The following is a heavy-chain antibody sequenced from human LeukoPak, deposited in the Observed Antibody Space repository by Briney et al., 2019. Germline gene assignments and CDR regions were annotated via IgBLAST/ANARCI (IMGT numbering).Heavy chain of an antibody. CDR3: AKGSGSSDY. CDR2: ISWDGDVT. J-gene: IGHJ4*02. V-gene: IGHV3-43*01. CDR1: GFTFHDHT. Sequence: PGGSLRLSCAASGFTFHDHTMHWVRQGPGKRLEWVALISWDGDVTYYADSVKGRFTISRDNSRNSLYLQMNSLRAEDTAVYYCAKGSGSSDYWGQGTLVTVSS. D-gene: IGHD1-26*01.